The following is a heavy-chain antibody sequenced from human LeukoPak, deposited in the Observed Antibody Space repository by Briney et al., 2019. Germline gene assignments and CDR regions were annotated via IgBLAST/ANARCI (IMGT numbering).Heavy chain of an antibody. CDR2: INSDGSSI. J-gene: IGHJ4*02. Sequence: GSLRLSCAASGFTFSSYWMHWVRQAPGKGLVWVSRINSDGSSITYADSVKGRFTISRGNAKNTLYLQMNSLRVEDTAVYYCAREGRVSGYDFDCWGQGTLVTVSS. V-gene: IGHV3-74*03. CDR1: GFTFSSYW. CDR3: AREGRVSGYDFDC. D-gene: IGHD5-12*01.